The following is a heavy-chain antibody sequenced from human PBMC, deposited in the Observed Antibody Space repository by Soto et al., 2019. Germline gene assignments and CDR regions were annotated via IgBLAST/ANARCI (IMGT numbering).Heavy chain of an antibody. V-gene: IGHV1-3*01. J-gene: IGHJ4*02. Sequence: ASVKVSCKASGYTFTSYAMHWVRQAPGQRLEWMGWINAGNGNTKYSQKFQGRVTMTRNTSISTAYMELSSLRSEDTAVYYCAREKGSGWYDYWGQGTLVTVSS. CDR2: INAGNGNT. CDR1: GYTFTSYA. CDR3: AREKGSGWYDY. D-gene: IGHD6-19*01.